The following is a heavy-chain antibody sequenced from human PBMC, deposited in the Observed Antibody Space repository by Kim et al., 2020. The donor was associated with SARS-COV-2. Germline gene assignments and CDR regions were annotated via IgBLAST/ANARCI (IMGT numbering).Heavy chain of an antibody. CDR3: ASTPYAVAGAGFDF. Sequence: YAQKFQGRVTLTRDTSISTTYMELSRLRSDDTAVYYCASTPYAVAGAGFDFWGQGTLVTVSS. D-gene: IGHD6-19*01. J-gene: IGHJ4*02. V-gene: IGHV1-2*02.